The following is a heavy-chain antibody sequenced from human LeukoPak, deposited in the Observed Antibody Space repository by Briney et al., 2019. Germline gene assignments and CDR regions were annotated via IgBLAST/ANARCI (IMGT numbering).Heavy chain of an antibody. CDR1: GGSISSGGYY. J-gene: IGHJ6*03. CDR3: ARVSSGGDCYSCYYYYMDV. D-gene: IGHD2-21*02. V-gene: IGHV4-31*03. CDR2: IYYSGST. Sequence: SQTLSLTCTVSGGSISSGGYYWSWIRQHPGKGLEWIGYIYYSGSTYYNPSLKSRVTISVDTSKNQISLKLSSVTAADTAVYYCARVSSGGDCYSCYYYYMDVWGKGTTVTVSS.